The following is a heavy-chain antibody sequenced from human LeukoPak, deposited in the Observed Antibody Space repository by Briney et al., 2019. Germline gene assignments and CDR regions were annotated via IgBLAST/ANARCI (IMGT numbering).Heavy chain of an antibody. V-gene: IGHV3-43*02. CDR2: VSGDGGRT. J-gene: IGHJ1*01. CDR3: ARDRMSRAPTYFHH. CDR1: GFTFDEFA. Sequence: GGSLRLSCAASGFTFDEFAMHWVRQAPGKGLEWVSFVSGDGGRTDYADSVKGRFTISRDNSKNSLYLQMNSLTAEDTAFYFCARDRMSRAPTYFHHWGQGTLVTVSS. D-gene: IGHD2-2*01.